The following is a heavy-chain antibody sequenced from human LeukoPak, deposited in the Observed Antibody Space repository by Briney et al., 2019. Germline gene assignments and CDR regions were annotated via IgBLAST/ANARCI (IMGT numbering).Heavy chain of an antibody. J-gene: IGHJ5*02. CDR2: INPSGGST. CDR3: AREPTAMVSLNWFDP. Sequence: ASVKVSCKASGYTFTSYYMHWVRQAPGQGLEWMGIINPSGGSTSYAQKFQGRVTMTTDTSATTAYMELRSLKSDDTAVYYCAREPTAMVSLNWFDPWGQGTLVTVSS. D-gene: IGHD2-2*01. CDR1: GYTFTSYY. V-gene: IGHV1-46*01.